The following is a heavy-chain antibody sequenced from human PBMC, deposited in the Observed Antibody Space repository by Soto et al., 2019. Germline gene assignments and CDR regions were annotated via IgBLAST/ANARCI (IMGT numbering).Heavy chain of an antibody. J-gene: IGHJ3*02. CDR3: ASSLTGGDDAFDI. CDR1: GGSISSGGYY. Sequence: QVQLQESGPGLVKPSQTLSLTCTVSGGSISSGGYYWSWIRQHPGKGLEWIGYIYYSGSTYYNPSLKSRVTISVDTSKDQFALKLSSVTAADTAVYYCASSLTGGDDAFDIWGQGTMVTVSS. D-gene: IGHD7-27*01. V-gene: IGHV4-31*03. CDR2: IYYSGST.